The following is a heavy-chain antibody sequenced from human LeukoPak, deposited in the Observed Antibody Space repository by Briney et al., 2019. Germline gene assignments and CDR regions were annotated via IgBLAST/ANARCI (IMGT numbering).Heavy chain of an antibody. CDR1: GYTFTDHY. V-gene: IGHV1-2*02. Sequence: ASVKVSCKASGYTFTDHYMYWVRQAPGQGLEWMGWIYPDSGGTNYAQKFQGRVTMTRVTSISTAYMEVTRLTSDDTAVYYCARGKEVITMLRGLKPGYYFDYWGQGTLVTVSS. CDR2: IYPDSGGT. J-gene: IGHJ4*02. D-gene: IGHD3-10*01. CDR3: ARGKEVITMLRGLKPGYYFDY.